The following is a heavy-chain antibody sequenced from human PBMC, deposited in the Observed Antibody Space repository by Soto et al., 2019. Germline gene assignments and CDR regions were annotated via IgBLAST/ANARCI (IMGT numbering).Heavy chain of an antibody. CDR3: ARDVRCSGGSCYPYFYYYGMDV. D-gene: IGHD2-15*01. CDR2: IIPIFGTA. J-gene: IGHJ6*02. V-gene: IGHV1-69*06. CDR1: GGTFSRYA. Sequence: EASVKVSCKASGGTFSRYAISWVRQAPGQGLEWMGGIIPIFGTAHYAQKFQDRVTLTADKSTSTAYMELSSLRTEDTAVYYCARDVRCSGGSCYPYFYYYGMDVWGQGTTVTVSS.